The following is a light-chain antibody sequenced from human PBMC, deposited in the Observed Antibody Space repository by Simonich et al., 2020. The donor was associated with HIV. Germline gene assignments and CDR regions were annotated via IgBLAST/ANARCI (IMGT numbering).Light chain of an antibody. CDR2: EVN. Sequence: QSALTQPASVSGSPGQSITISCTGTSSDVGGYNYVSWYQQHPGKAPKLLIYEVNKRPSGVPDRFSGSKSDNTASLTVSGLQAEDEANYYCSSYAGSSTWVFGGGTKLTVL. J-gene: IGLJ3*02. CDR3: SSYAGSSTWV. V-gene: IGLV2-8*01. CDR1: SSDVGGYNY.